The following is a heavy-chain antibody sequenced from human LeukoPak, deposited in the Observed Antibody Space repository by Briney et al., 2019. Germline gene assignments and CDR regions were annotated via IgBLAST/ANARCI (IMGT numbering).Heavy chain of an antibody. CDR3: ASYYCSSGSCYFDH. D-gene: IGHD2-15*01. Sequence: GGSLRLSCEVSGFIAGYNYMSWVRQAPGKGLEWVSVIYRGDTYYADSVKGRFTISRDDSKNSVFLQMNNLRVEDTAEYFCASYYCSSGSCYFDHWGQGTLVTVSS. CDR2: IYRGDT. J-gene: IGHJ4*02. V-gene: IGHV3-53*01. CDR1: GFIAGYNY.